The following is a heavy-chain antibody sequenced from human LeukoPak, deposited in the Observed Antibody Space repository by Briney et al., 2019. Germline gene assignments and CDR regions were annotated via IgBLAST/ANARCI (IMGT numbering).Heavy chain of an antibody. Sequence: GGSLRLSWEAASFTFTAYAMTWVRQAPGQGLEWVSSIGSDNKPHYSESVKGRFAISRDNSKSMLFLQLNSLRAEDTVIYYCARDLHYYVAVDVWGQGTTVTVSS. V-gene: IGHV3-23*01. D-gene: IGHD3-10*02. CDR3: ARDLHYYVAVDV. CDR2: IGSDNKP. J-gene: IGHJ6*02. CDR1: SFTFTAYA.